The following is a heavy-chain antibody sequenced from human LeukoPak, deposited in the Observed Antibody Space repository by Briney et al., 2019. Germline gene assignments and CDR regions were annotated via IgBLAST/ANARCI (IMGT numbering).Heavy chain of an antibody. CDR3: AARKVRGVWFYLDY. Sequence: GGSLRLSCAASGFTFTSYAMSWVRQAPGKGLEWVSSINGGGSTTYYADSVKGRFAISTDNSKNTLYLQMNSLRVEDTAVYFCAARKVRGVWFYLDYWGQGTLVTVSS. D-gene: IGHD3-10*01. CDR2: INGGGSTT. CDR1: GFTFTSYA. J-gene: IGHJ4*02. V-gene: IGHV3-23*01.